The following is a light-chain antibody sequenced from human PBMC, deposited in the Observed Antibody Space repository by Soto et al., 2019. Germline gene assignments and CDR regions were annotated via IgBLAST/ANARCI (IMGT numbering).Light chain of an antibody. Sequence: DIQMTQSPSSLSASVGDRVTITCRASLTIGDSLSWFQQKAGKPPTLLIYGASALQSGVPARFSGSGSGTELTITISSLQPEDFETYYCQQLNSYPLTFGGGTKVDIK. V-gene: IGKV1-9*01. J-gene: IGKJ4*01. CDR2: GAS. CDR3: QQLNSYPLT. CDR1: LTIGDS.